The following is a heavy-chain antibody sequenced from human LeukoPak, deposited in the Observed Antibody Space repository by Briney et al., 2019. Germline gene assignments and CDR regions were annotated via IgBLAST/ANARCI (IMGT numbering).Heavy chain of an antibody. J-gene: IGHJ4*02. D-gene: IGHD2-2*01. Sequence: SVKVSCKASGGTFSSYAISWVRQAPGPGLEWMGRIIPIFGIANYAQKFQGRVTITADKSTSTAYMELSSLRSEDTAVYYCAREADIVVVPAAIRRGYYFDYWGQGTLVTVSS. CDR2: IIPIFGIA. V-gene: IGHV1-69*04. CDR1: GGTFSSYA. CDR3: AREADIVVVPAAIRRGYYFDY.